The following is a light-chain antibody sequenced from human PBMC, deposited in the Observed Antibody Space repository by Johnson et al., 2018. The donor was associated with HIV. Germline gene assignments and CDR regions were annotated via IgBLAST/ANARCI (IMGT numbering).Light chain of an antibody. CDR2: DNN. CDR3: GTWDSSLRVVF. J-gene: IGLJ1*01. CDR1: SSNIGNNY. V-gene: IGLV1-51*01. Sequence: QSVLTQPPSVSAAPGQKVTISCSGSSSNIGNNYVSWYQQLPGRAPKLLIYDNNKRPSGIPDRFSGSKSGTSATLGITGLQTGDEADYYCGTWDSSLRVVFFGTGTKVTV.